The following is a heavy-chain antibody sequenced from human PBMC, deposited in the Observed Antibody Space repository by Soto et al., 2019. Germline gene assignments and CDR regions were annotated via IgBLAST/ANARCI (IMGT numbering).Heavy chain of an antibody. Sequence: EVQLLESGGGLVQPGGSLRLSCAASGFTFSSYAMSWVRQAPGKGLEWVSAISGSGGSTYYADSVKGRFTISRDNSKKTLYLQMNSLEAEDTAVYYCATSSSGARKNAFDIWGQGTMVTVSS. CDR1: GFTFSSYA. V-gene: IGHV3-23*01. CDR2: ISGSGGST. D-gene: IGHD6-13*01. CDR3: ATSSSGARKNAFDI. J-gene: IGHJ3*02.